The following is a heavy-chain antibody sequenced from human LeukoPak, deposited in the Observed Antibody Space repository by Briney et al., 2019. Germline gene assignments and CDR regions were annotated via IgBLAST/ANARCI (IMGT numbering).Heavy chain of an antibody. J-gene: IGHJ3*02. V-gene: IGHV3-74*01. D-gene: IGHD3-10*01. CDR2: INRAGSST. CDR1: GFTFSSYW. Sequence: GGSLRLSCAASGFTFSSYWMHWVRQVPGKGLVWVSRINRAGSSTSYADSVKGRFTISRDNAKNTLYVQMNSLRAEDTAVYYCSTGSGHAFDIWGRGTMVTVSS. CDR3: STGSGHAFDI.